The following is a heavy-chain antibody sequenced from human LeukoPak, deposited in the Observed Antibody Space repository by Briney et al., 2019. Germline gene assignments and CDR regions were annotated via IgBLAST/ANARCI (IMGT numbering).Heavy chain of an antibody. CDR2: INPNSGGT. CDR1: GYTFTGYY. V-gene: IGHV1-2*02. J-gene: IGHJ1*01. Sequence: ASVKVSCKASGYTFTGYYMHWVRQAPGQGLEWMGWINPNSGGTNYAQRFQGRVTMTRDTSISTAYMELSRPRSDDTAVYYCAREDLYYYDSSGSEYFQHWGQGTLVTVSS. CDR3: AREDLYYYDSSGSEYFQH. D-gene: IGHD3-22*01.